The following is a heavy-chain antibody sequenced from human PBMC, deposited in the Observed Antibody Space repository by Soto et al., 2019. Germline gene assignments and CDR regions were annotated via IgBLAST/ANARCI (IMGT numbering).Heavy chain of an antibody. J-gene: IGHJ4*02. CDR3: AKEVTSLRYFDWSLTR. V-gene: IGHV3-23*01. CDR2: ISGSGGST. CDR1: GFTFSSYA. D-gene: IGHD3-9*01. Sequence: EVQLLESGGGLVQPGGSLRLSCAASGFTFSSYAMSWVRQAPGKGLEWVSAISGSGGSTYYADSVKGRFTISRDNSKNTLYLQMNSLRAEDTAVYYCAKEVTSLRYFDWSLTRWGQGTLVTVSS.